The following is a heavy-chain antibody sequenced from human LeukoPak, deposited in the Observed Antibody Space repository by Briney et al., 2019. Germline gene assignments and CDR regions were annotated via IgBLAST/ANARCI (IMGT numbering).Heavy chain of an antibody. V-gene: IGHV3-30-3*01. CDR3: ARVGYYSSGPFSYFDY. J-gene: IGHJ4*02. D-gene: IGHD3-10*01. Sequence: GRSLRLSCAASGFTFSRYAMHWVRQAPGKGLEWVAVISYDGSNEYYADSVKGRFTISRDSSENTLYLQMNSLRVEDTAVYYCARVGYYSSGPFSYFDYWGQGTLVTVSS. CDR1: GFTFSRYA. CDR2: ISYDGSNE.